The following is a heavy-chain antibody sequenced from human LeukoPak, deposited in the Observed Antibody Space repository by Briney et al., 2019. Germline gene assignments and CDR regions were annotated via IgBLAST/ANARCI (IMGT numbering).Heavy chain of an antibody. CDR1: GGSISSSSYY. Sequence: SETLSLTCTVSGGSISSSSYYWSWIRQPPGKGLEWIGYIYYSGSTNYNPSLKSRVTISVDTSKNQFSLKLSPVTAADTAVYYCAAREDYYDSSGYYREYFQHWGQGTLVTVSS. D-gene: IGHD3-22*01. J-gene: IGHJ1*01. CDR2: IYYSGST. V-gene: IGHV4-61*01. CDR3: AAREDYYDSSGYYREYFQH.